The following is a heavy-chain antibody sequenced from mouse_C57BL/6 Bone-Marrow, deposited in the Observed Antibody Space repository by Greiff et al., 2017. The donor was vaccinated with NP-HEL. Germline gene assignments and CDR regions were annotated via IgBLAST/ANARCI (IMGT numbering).Heavy chain of an antibody. CDR2: ISSGGSYT. CDR3: ARPPYGNPWAMDY. V-gene: IGHV5-6*01. D-gene: IGHD2-1*01. CDR1: GFTLSSYG. J-gene: IGHJ4*01. Sequence: EVKLVESGGDLVKPGGSLKLSCAASGFTLSSYGMSWVRQTPDKRLEWVATISSGGSYTYYPESVKGRFTISRDNAKNTLYLQMSSLKSEDTAMYYCARPPYGNPWAMDYWGQGTSVTVSS.